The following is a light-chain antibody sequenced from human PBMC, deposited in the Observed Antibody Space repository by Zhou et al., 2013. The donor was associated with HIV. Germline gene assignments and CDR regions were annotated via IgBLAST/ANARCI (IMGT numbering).Light chain of an antibody. Sequence: DIQMTQSPSAMSASVGDRVTITCRASQGISNSLAWFQQQPGKVPKRLIYGASSLHSGVPSRFSGGGSGTEFILTISSLQPEDFATYYCQHTFTTPITFGGGTRVEIK. CDR1: QGISNS. CDR2: GAS. V-gene: IGKV1-17*03. CDR3: QHTFTTPIT. J-gene: IGKJ4*01.